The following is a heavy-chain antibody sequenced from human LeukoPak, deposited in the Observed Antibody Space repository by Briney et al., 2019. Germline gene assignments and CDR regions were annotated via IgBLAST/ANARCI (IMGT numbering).Heavy chain of an antibody. Sequence: PSETLSLTCTVSGGSVSSGSYYWSWIRQPPGKGLEWIGYIYYSGSTNYNPSLKSRVTISVDTSKNQFSLKLSSVTAADTAVYYCARSPRGGAVAGILNFDCWGQGTLVTVSS. V-gene: IGHV4-61*01. CDR2: IYYSGST. CDR3: ARSPRGGAVAGILNFDC. J-gene: IGHJ4*02. CDR1: GGSVSSGSYY. D-gene: IGHD6-19*01.